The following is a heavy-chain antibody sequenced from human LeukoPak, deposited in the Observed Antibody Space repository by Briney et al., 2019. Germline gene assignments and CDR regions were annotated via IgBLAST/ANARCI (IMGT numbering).Heavy chain of an antibody. CDR2: IYYSGST. CDR1: GGSISSGSYY. J-gene: IGHJ6*04. Sequence: PSQTLSLTCTVSGGSISSGSYYWSWIRQPAGKGLEWIGYIYYSGSTNYNPSLKSRVTISVDTAKNHFSLKLSSVTAADTAVYYCARAGYSGSDFSVWGKGTTVTVSS. D-gene: IGHD5-12*01. CDR3: ARAGYSGSDFSV. V-gene: IGHV4-61*10.